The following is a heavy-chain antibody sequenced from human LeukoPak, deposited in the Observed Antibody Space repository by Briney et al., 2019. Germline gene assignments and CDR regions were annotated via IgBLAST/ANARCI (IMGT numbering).Heavy chain of an antibody. V-gene: IGHV1-24*01. Sequence: ASVKVSCKASGYTFTSYYMHWVRQAPGKGLEWMGGFDPEDGETIYAQKFQGRVTMTEDTSTDTAYMELSSLRSEDTAVYYCATGDYVWGSYRSPVNMDVWGKGTTVTISS. D-gene: IGHD3-16*02. CDR2: FDPEDGET. J-gene: IGHJ6*03. CDR3: ATGDYVWGSYRSPVNMDV. CDR1: GYTFTSYY.